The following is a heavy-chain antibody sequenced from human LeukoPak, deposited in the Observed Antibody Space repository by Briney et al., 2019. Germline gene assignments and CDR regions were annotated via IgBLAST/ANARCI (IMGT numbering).Heavy chain of an antibody. J-gene: IGHJ5*02. V-gene: IGHV3-30-3*01. CDR1: RFSFSRHA. CDR2: ISYDGSNK. CDR3: ARGSHFDWLPGVVWNWFDP. D-gene: IGHD3-9*01. Sequence: GGSLRLSCVVSRFSFSRHAMHWVRQAPGKGLKWVAVISYDGSNKYYADPVKGRFTISRDNSKSTLYLQMNSLRAEDTAVYYCARGSHFDWLPGVVWNWFDPWGQGTLVTVSS.